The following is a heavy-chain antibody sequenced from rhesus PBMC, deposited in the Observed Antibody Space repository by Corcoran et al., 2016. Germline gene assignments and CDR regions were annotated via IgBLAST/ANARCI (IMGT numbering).Heavy chain of an antibody. Sequence: EVQLVQSGAEVKKPGASVKISCKASGSTFTDHYLNCVRQAPGKGLEWMGRVDPEDGEADYAQKFQDRVTITADMSTDTAYMELSSLRSEDTAVYYCASTSSGWSVDYWGQGVLVTVSS. D-gene: IGHD6S26*01. CDR3: ASTSSGWSVDY. CDR2: VDPEDGEA. CDR1: GSTFTDHY. V-gene: IGHV1-111*02. J-gene: IGHJ4*01.